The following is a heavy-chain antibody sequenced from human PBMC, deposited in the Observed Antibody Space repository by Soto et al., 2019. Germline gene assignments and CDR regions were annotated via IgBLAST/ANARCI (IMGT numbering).Heavy chain of an antibody. CDR1: GGSISSYY. CDR3: VRAGGGSGREYMDV. J-gene: IGHJ6*03. CDR2: IYYSGST. Sequence: SETLSLTCTVSGGSISSYYWSWIRQPPGKGLEWIGYIYYSGSTNYNPSLKSRVTISVDTSKNQFSLKLSSVTAADTAVYYCVRAGGGSGREYMDVWGKGTTVTVSS. D-gene: IGHD3-10*01. V-gene: IGHV4-59*01.